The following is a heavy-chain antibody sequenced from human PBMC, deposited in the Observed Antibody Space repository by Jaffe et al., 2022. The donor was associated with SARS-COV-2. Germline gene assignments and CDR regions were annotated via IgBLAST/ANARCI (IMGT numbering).Heavy chain of an antibody. D-gene: IGHD3-22*01. V-gene: IGHV3-49*03. CDR2: IRSEAYGGTT. J-gene: IGHJ3*02. CDR3: ARGDYDSRGYIDAFHI. CDR1: GFTFGDYA. Sequence: EVQLVESGGGLVQPGRSLRLSCTGFGFTFGDYAMTWFRQAPGKGLEWVGLIRSEAYGGTTEYAASVKGRFIISRDDSRSFAYLQLNSLKTEDTAAYYCARGDYDSRGYIDAFHIWGQGTVVTVSS.